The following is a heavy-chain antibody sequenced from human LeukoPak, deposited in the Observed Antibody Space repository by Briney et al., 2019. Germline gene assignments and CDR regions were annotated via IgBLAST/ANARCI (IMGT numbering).Heavy chain of an antibody. CDR3: TRDYSGYY. D-gene: IGHD3-10*01. J-gene: IGHJ4*02. V-gene: IGHV1-18*01. CDR2: INVYNDDT. CDR1: GYTFSDYG. Sequence: ASVKVSCKASGYTFSDYGINWVRQAPGQGLEWMGWINVYNDDTNYGQKFQGRVTMTTDTSTSTAYMELRRLRSDDTAVYYCTRDYSGYYWGQGTLVTVSS.